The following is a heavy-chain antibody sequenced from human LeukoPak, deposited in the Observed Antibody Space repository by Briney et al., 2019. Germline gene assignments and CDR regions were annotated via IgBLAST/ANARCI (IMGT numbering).Heavy chain of an antibody. V-gene: IGHV3-30-3*01. Sequence: GGSLRLSCAASGFTFSSYAMHWVRQAPGKGLEWVAVISYDGSNKYYADSVKGRFTISRDNSKNTLYLQMNGLRAEDTAVYYCASGNSSTSVDYWGQGTLVTVSS. CDR1: GFTFSSYA. CDR2: ISYDGSNK. J-gene: IGHJ4*02. D-gene: IGHD2-2*01. CDR3: ASGNSSTSVDY.